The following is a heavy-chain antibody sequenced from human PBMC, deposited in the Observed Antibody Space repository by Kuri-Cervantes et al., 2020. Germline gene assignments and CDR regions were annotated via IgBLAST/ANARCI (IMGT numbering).Heavy chain of an antibody. CDR2: ISWDGGST. D-gene: IGHD1-26*01. V-gene: IGHV3-43D*04. CDR1: GFTFDDYG. Sequence: GESLKISCAASGFTFDDYGMHWVRQAPGKGLEWVSLISWDGGSTYYADSVKGRFTISRDNSNNTVYLQMNSLRAEDTAIYHCAKVSGSSDGFDIWGQGTMVTVSS. CDR3: AKVSGSSDGFDI. J-gene: IGHJ3*02.